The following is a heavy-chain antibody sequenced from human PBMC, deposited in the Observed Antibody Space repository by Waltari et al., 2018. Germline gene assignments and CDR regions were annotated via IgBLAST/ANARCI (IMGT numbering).Heavy chain of an antibody. CDR1: GGTFSSYA. D-gene: IGHD6-13*01. CDR2: IIPCFGTA. V-gene: IGHV1-69*14. Sequence: QVQLVQSGAEVKKPGSSVKVSCKASGGTFSSYAISWVRQAPGQGLEWMGGIIPCFGTANYAQKFQGRVTITADKSTSTAYMELSSLRSEYTAVYYCAILAAQSYYYYYMDVWGKGTTVTVSS. CDR3: AILAAQSYYYYYMDV. J-gene: IGHJ6*03.